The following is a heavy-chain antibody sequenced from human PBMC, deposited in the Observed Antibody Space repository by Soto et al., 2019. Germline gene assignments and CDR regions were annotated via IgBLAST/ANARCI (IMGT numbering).Heavy chain of an antibody. V-gene: IGHV1-69*02. CDR2: INPILSMS. CDR3: ASSYGSGYRAFDS. Sequence: QVQLVQSGAEVKKPGSPVRVSCKASGDTFTFYSINWVRQAPGLGLEWMGRINPILSMSNYAQRFQGRVTMTADKSASTAYMELSSLRSEDTAMYYWASSYGSGYRAFDSWGQGALVTVSS. D-gene: IGHD3-10*01. CDR1: GDTFTFYS. J-gene: IGHJ4*02.